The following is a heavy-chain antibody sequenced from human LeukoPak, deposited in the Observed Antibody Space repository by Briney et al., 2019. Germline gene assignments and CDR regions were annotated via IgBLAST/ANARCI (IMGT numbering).Heavy chain of an antibody. V-gene: IGHV3-73*01. J-gene: IGHJ4*02. CDR2: IRTKANSYAT. D-gene: IGHD4-23*01. Sequence: GGSLRLSCAASGFTFPGSAIHWVRQASGKGLEWVGRIRTKANSYATAYAASVKGRFTISRDDSKNTAYLQMNSLKTEDTAVYYCTRLTTVVTSGVGDYWGQGTLVTVSS. CDR1: GFTFPGSA. CDR3: TRLTTVVTSGVGDY.